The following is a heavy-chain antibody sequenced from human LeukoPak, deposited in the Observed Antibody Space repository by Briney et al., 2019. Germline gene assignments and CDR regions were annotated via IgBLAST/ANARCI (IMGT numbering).Heavy chain of an antibody. CDR2: ISSNGGST. V-gene: IGHV3-64D*06. Sequence: GGSLRLSCSASGFTFSSYAMHWVRQAPRKGLEYVSAISSNGGSTYYADSVKGRFTISRDNSKNTLYLQMSSLRAEDTAVYYCVHLATGKTGTTGKDGFDPWGQGTLDTVSS. CDR3: VHLATGKTGTTGKDGFDP. D-gene: IGHD1-1*01. J-gene: IGHJ5*02. CDR1: GFTFSSYA.